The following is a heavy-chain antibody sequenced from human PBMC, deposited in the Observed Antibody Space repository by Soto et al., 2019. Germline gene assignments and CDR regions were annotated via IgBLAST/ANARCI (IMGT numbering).Heavy chain of an antibody. Sequence: PGGSLRLSCAGSGFTFDDYAMHCVRQAPGKGLEWVAGISWNSSNIGYADSVKGRFTISRDNAKNTLYLQMNSLRAGDTALYYCAKDRDYGDYGSTFDHWGQGTLVTVSS. CDR1: GFTFDDYA. J-gene: IGHJ4*02. D-gene: IGHD4-17*01. CDR2: ISWNSSNI. CDR3: AKDRDYGDYGSTFDH. V-gene: IGHV3-9*01.